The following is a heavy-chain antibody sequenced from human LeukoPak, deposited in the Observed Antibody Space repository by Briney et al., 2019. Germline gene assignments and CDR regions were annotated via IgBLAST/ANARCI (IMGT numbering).Heavy chain of an antibody. V-gene: IGHV5-51*01. D-gene: IGHD5-18*01. CDR2: IYPGDSDT. CDR3: AIHRDTAKVISFDY. Sequence: GESLKISCKGSGYSFTSYWIGWVRRMPGKGLEWMGIIYPGDSDTRYSPSFQGQVTISADKSISTAYLPWSSRYASDTAMYYCAIHRDTAKVISFDYWGQGPLVTVSS. J-gene: IGHJ4*02. CDR1: GYSFTSYW.